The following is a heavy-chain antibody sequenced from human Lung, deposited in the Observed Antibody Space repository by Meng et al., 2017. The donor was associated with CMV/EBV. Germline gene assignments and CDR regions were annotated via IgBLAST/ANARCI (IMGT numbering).Heavy chain of an antibody. V-gene: IGHV1-8*01. CDR2: MNPNRGNT. CDR3: ARGPVTCSTINCHDYRVPGMDA. D-gene: IGHD2/OR15-2a*01. J-gene: IGHJ6*02. CDR1: GYTSSNYD. Sequence: ASVKVSCKASGYTSSNYDIIWVRQPSGQGREWVGWMNPNRGNTAYAQKVQGRVTMTRDNSTSIASMELSSLRSGDTAVYYCARGPVTCSTINCHDYRVPGMDAWGQGTTVTAP.